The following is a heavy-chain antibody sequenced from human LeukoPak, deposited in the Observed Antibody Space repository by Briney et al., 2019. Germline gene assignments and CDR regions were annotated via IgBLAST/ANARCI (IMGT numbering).Heavy chain of an antibody. CDR3: TKDSVAMVTTSDY. CDR1: GFTVSSNY. CDR2: ISWNSGII. D-gene: IGHD5-18*01. J-gene: IGHJ4*02. Sequence: PGGSLRLSCAASGFTVSSNYMSWVRQAPGKGLEWVSGISWNSGIIGYADSVKGRFTTSRDNAKNSLYLQMNSLRPEDTALYYCTKDSVAMVTTSDYWGQGTLVTVSS. V-gene: IGHV3-9*01.